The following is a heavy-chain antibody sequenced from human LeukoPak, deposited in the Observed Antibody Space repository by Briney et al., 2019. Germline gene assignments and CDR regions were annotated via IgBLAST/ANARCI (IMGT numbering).Heavy chain of an antibody. D-gene: IGHD4-17*01. V-gene: IGHV3-23*01. Sequence: PGGSLRRSCAASGFTFSTYAMRWVRQAPGKGLEWVSSIGGSGDDTYYAGSVKGRFTISRDNSKNTLYLQMNSLRAEDTAVYYCAKVPHGDYAVDYWGQGTLVTVSS. J-gene: IGHJ4*02. CDR1: GFTFSTYA. CDR2: IGGSGDDT. CDR3: AKVPHGDYAVDY.